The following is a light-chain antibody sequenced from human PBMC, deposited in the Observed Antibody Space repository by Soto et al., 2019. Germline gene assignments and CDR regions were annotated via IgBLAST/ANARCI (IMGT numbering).Light chain of an antibody. J-gene: IGKJ1*01. V-gene: IGKV3-20*01. Sequence: EIVLTQSPGTLSLSPGERATLSCRASQTVANRYLAWYQQKPGQAPRLLMYLASTRATGIPDRFSGSGSGADFTLTISRLEPEDFAVYYCHQYAAVPRTVGQGTKVEVK. CDR3: HQYAAVPRT. CDR2: LAS. CDR1: QTVANRY.